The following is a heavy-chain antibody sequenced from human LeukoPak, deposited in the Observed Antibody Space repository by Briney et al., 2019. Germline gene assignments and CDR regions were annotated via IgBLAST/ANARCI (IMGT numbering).Heavy chain of an antibody. D-gene: IGHD1-20*01. J-gene: IGHJ4*02. CDR1: GFTFSSYA. Sequence: PGRSLRLSCAASGFTFSSYAMHWVRQAPGKGLEWVAVISYDGSNKYYADSVKGRFTISRDNSKNTLYLQMNSLRAEDTAVYYCARSRSTNWNDGGRTNYWGQGTLGTVSS. V-gene: IGHV3-30-3*01. CDR2: ISYDGSNK. CDR3: ARSRSTNWNDGGRTNY.